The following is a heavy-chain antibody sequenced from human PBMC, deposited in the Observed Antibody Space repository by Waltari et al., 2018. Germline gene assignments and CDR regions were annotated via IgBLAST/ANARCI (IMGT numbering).Heavy chain of an antibody. Sequence: EVQLVESGGGLIQPGGSLRLSCAASGFTVSSNYMSWVPQAPGKGLEWVSVIYSGGSTYYADSVKGRFTISRDNSKNTLYLQMNSLRAEDTAVYYCARDCGGDCYAALGYWGQGTLVTVSS. CDR3: ARDCGGDCYAALGY. D-gene: IGHD2-21*02. J-gene: IGHJ4*02. CDR2: IYSGGST. V-gene: IGHV3-53*01. CDR1: GFTVSSNY.